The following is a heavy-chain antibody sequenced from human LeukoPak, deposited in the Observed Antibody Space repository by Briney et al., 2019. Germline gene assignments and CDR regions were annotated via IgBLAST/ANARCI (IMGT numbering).Heavy chain of an antibody. Sequence: PGGSLRLSCATSGFTFKSYAMNWVRQAPGKGLEWVSSITSTGSYTFYADSVKGRFTISRDNAKNSLYLQMNSLRAEDTAIYYCARDPYSGSYGDSYYYYMDVWGKGTTVTISS. CDR3: ARDPYSGSYGDSYYYYMDV. V-gene: IGHV3-21*01. CDR2: ITSTGSYT. D-gene: IGHD1-26*01. CDR1: GFTFKSYA. J-gene: IGHJ6*03.